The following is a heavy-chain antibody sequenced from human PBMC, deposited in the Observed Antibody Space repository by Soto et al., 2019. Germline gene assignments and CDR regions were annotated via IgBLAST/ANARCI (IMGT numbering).Heavy chain of an antibody. CDR3: VKYTVTEDLGES. V-gene: IGHV3-23*01. CDR1: GFTFSRYA. D-gene: IGHD3-16*01. J-gene: IGHJ5*02. CDR2: VSRAGTYT. Sequence: EVQLLESGGDVVRPGGSLRLFCAASGFTFSRYAMGWVPQAPREGLGWVAGVSRAGTYTFYADSVRGRFSISRDNSRDTVDLYMNALRGDDTAVYFCVKYTVTEDLGESWGQGTLVSVSS.